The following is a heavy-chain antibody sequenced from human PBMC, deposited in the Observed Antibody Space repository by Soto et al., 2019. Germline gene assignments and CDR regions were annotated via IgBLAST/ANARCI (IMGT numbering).Heavy chain of an antibody. V-gene: IGHV3-30*18. CDR2: ISYDGSNK. CDR3: AKGGVGSTSNDFDL. J-gene: IGHJ3*01. D-gene: IGHD1-26*01. CDR1: GFTFGSYG. Sequence: LRLSCAVSGFTFGSYGMHWVRQAPAKGLEGVAVISYDGSNKYYADSVKGRFTISRDNSKNTLYLQMNSLRAEDTAVYYCAKGGVGSTSNDFDLWGQGTTVTASS.